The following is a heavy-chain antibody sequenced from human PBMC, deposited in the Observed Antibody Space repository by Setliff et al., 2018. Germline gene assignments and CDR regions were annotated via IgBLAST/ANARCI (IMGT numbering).Heavy chain of an antibody. J-gene: IGHJ4*02. CDR3: ARVSLKTYYDFWSGYYDRYFDY. CDR1: GGSFSGYY. V-gene: IGHV4-34*01. Sequence: SETLSLTCAVYGGSFSGYYWSWIRQPPGKGLEWMGEINHSGSTNYNPSLKSRVTISVDTSKNQFSLKLSSVTAADTAVYYCARVSLKTYYDFWSGYYDRYFDYWGQGTLVTVST. CDR2: INHSGST. D-gene: IGHD3-3*01.